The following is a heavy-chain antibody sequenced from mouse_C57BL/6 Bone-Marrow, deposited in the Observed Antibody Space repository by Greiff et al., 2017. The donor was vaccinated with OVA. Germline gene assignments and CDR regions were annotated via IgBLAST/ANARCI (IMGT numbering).Heavy chain of an antibody. Sequence: DVKLQESGPELVKPGASVKIPCKASGYTFTDYNMAWVKQSHGKSLEWIGDINPNNGGTIYNQKFKGKATLTVDKSSSTAYMELRSLTAEDTEVYDCAREAQALYYVDYWGQGTTLTVSS. CDR1: GYTFTDYN. CDR2: INPNNGGT. CDR3: AREAQALYYVDY. J-gene: IGHJ2*01. D-gene: IGHD3-2*02. V-gene: IGHV1-18*01.